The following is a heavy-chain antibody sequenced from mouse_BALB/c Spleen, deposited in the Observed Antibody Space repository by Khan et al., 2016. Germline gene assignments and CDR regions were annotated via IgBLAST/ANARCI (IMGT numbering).Heavy chain of an antibody. V-gene: IGHV1S137*01. D-gene: IGHD2-2*01. J-gene: IGHJ3*01. Sequence: QVQLQQSGPELVRPGVSVKISCKGSGYTFTDYAMHWVKQSHAKSLEWIGVISTYSGNTNYNQKFKGKATMTVEKSSSTAYMELARLTSEDSAIYYCARGGYGYDGWFAYWGQGTLVTVSA. CDR2: ISTYSGNT. CDR1: GYTFTDYA. CDR3: ARGGYGYDGWFAY.